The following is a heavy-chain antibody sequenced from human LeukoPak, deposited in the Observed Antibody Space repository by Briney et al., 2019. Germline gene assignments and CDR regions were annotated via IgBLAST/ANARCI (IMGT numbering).Heavy chain of an antibody. CDR1: GGTFSSYA. CDR3: ARDFVPRYAFDI. J-gene: IGHJ3*02. V-gene: IGHV1-69*06. CDR2: IIPIFGTA. D-gene: IGHD3-10*02. Sequence: ASVKVSCKASGGTFSSYAISWVRQAPGQGLEWMGGIIPIFGTANYAQKFQGRVTITADKSTSTAYMELSSLRSEDTAVYYCARDFVPRYAFDIWGQGTMVTVSS.